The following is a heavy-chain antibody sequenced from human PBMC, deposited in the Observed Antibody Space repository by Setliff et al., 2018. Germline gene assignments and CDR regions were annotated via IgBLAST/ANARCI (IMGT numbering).Heavy chain of an antibody. CDR3: ARTGAYRYFDY. J-gene: IGHJ4*02. V-gene: IGHV4-39*01. Sequence: SETLSLTCTVSGASITSGTYYWGWIRQPPGKGLEWIGEINHTGSTKYNPSLQSRLTISVDTSTNQFSLKLRSVTAADTAVYYCARTGAYRYFDYWGQGALVTVSS. CDR2: INHTGST. D-gene: IGHD1-1*01. CDR1: GASITSGTYY.